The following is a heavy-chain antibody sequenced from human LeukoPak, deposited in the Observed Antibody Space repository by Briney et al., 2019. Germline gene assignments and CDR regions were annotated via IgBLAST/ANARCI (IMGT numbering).Heavy chain of an antibody. J-gene: IGHJ6*02. V-gene: IGHV3-23*01. Sequence: QSGGSLRLSCAASGFTFSSYAMSWVRQAPGKGLEWVSAISGSGGSTYYADPVKGRFTISRDNSKNTLYLQMNSLRAEDTAVYYCAKDVSSSPRSIVGYYGMDVWGQGTTVTVSS. CDR2: ISGSGGST. D-gene: IGHD1-26*01. CDR3: AKDVSSSPRSIVGYYGMDV. CDR1: GFTFSSYA.